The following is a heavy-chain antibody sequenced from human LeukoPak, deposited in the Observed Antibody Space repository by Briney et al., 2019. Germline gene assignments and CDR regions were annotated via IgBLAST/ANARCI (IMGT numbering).Heavy chain of an antibody. CDR3: ARDYATYCSGGSCYPEYFQH. D-gene: IGHD2-15*01. V-gene: IGHV3-21*01. Sequence: QSGGSLRLSCAASGFTFSSYSMNWVRQAPGKGLEWVSSISSSSSYIYYADSVKGRFTISRDNAKNSLYLQMNSLRAEDTAVYYCARDYATYCSGGSCYPEYFQHWGQGTLVTVSS. J-gene: IGHJ1*01. CDR1: GFTFSSYS. CDR2: ISSSSSYI.